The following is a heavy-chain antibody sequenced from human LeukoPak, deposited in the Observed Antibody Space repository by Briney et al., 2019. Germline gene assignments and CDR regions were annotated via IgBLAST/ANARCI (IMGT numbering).Heavy chain of an antibody. V-gene: IGHV4-34*01. CDR3: AGLAVAGTGYFDY. Sequence: PSETLSLTCAVYGGSLSGYYWSWIRQPPGKGLEWIGEINHSGSTNYNPSLKSRVTISVDTSKNQFSLKLSSVTAADTAVYYCAGLAVAGTGYFDYWGQGTLVTVSS. D-gene: IGHD6-19*01. CDR1: GGSLSGYY. CDR2: INHSGST. J-gene: IGHJ4*02.